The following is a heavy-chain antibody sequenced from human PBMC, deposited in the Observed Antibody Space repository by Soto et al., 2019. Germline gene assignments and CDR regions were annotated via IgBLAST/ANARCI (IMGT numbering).Heavy chain of an antibody. CDR1: GASIITDNYF. CDR2: ISYSGRT. D-gene: IGHD4-17*01. CDR3: ARRRASDYGGNHHPYYFDR. V-gene: IGHV4-39*01. Sequence: PSETLSLTCTVSGASIITDNYFWVWIRQSPRRGLELIGSISYSGRTYDNPSLQSRVTISIDASKNQFSLKLTSVTTAGTAVYYCARRRASDYGGNHHPYYFDRWGQGALVTVSS. J-gene: IGHJ4*02.